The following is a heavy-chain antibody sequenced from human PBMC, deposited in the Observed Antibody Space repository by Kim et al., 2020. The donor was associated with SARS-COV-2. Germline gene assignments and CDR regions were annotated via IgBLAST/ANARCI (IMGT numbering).Heavy chain of an antibody. CDR3: ARGEYYYDSSGHSYGMDV. D-gene: IGHD3-22*01. V-gene: IGHV1-3*01. J-gene: IGHJ6*02. Sequence: ASVKVSCKASGYTFTSYAMHWVRQAPGQRLEWMGWINAGNGNTKYSQKFQGRVTITRDTSASTAYMELSSLRSEDTAVYYCARGEYYYDSSGHSYGMDVWGQGTTVTVSS. CDR1: GYTFTSYA. CDR2: INAGNGNT.